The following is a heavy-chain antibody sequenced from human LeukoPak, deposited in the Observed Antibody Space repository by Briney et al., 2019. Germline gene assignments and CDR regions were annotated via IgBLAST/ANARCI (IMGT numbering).Heavy chain of an antibody. V-gene: IGHV3-23*01. CDR1: GGSFSGYY. J-gene: IGHJ4*02. CDR2: ISGSGGST. CDR3: AKGSAVADIYFDY. D-gene: IGHD6-19*01. Sequence: ETLSLTCAVYGGSFSGYYWSWIRQAPGKGLEWVSAISGSGGSTYYADSVKGRFTISRDNSKNTLYLQMNSLRAEDTAVYYCAKGSAVADIYFDYWGQGTLVTVSS.